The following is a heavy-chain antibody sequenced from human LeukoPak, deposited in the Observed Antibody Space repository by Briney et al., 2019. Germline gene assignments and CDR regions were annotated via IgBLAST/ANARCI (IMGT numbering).Heavy chain of an antibody. D-gene: IGHD6-13*01. CDR2: IYYSGST. CDR3: ARAAGTGYYYYGMDV. J-gene: IGHJ6*02. Sequence: SETLSLTCTVSGGSISRYYWSWIRQPPGKGLEWIGYIYYSGSTNYNPSLKSRVTISVDTSKNQFSLKLSSVTAADTAVYYCARAAGTGYYYYGMDVWGQGTTVTVSS. CDR1: GGSISRYY. V-gene: IGHV4-59*08.